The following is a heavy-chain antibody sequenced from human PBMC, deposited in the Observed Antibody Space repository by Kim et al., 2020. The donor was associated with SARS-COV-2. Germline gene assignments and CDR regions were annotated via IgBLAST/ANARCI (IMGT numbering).Heavy chain of an antibody. CDR3: ARDLGGIHRTYGMDV. D-gene: IGHD5-18*01. Sequence: QKFQGRVTMTRDTSTSTVYMELSSLRSEDTAVYYCARDLGGIHRTYGMDVWGQGTTVTVSS. V-gene: IGHV1-46*01. J-gene: IGHJ6*02.